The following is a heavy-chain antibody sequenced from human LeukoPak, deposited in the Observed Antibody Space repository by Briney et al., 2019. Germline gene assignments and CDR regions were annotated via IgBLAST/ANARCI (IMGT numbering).Heavy chain of an antibody. J-gene: IGHJ3*02. Sequence: GASVKVSCKASGGTFSSYAISWVRQAPGQGLEWMGRIIPILGIANYAQKFQGRVTITADKSTSTAYMELSSLRSEDTAVYYCAILNTYYHDSSGPGAFDIWGQGTMVTVSS. CDR1: GGTFSSYA. V-gene: IGHV1-69*04. D-gene: IGHD3-22*01. CDR2: IIPILGIA. CDR3: AILNTYYHDSSGPGAFDI.